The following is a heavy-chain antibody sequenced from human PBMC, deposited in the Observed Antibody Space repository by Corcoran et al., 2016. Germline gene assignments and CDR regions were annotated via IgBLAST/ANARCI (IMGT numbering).Heavy chain of an antibody. J-gene: IGHJ6*02. Sequence: QVQLVQSGAEVKKPGSSVKVSCKASGGTFSSYAISWVRQAPGQGLEWMGGIIPIFGTANYAQKFQGRVTITADESTSTAYMELSSLRSGDTAVYYCAGDRSQDTATLRGPRKYYYYYYGMDVWGQGTTVTVSS. CDR2: IIPIFGTA. V-gene: IGHV1-69*01. D-gene: IGHD5-18*01. CDR1: GGTFSSYA. CDR3: AGDRSQDTATLRGPRKYYYYYYGMDV.